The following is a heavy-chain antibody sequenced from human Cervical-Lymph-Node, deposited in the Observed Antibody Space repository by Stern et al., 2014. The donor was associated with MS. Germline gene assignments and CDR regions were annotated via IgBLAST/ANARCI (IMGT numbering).Heavy chain of an antibody. J-gene: IGHJ6*02. CDR1: AGTFSSYA. CDR2: IIPIFGTA. CDR3: ARDRRTSMVTNYYYYGMDV. Sequence: VQLVQSGAEVKKPGSSVKVSCKASAGTFSSYAISWVRQAPGQGLEWMGGIIPIFGTANYAQKFQGRVTITADESTSTAYMELSSLRSEDTAVYYCARDRRTSMVTNYYYYGMDVWGQGTTVTVSS. D-gene: IGHD5-18*01. V-gene: IGHV1-69*01.